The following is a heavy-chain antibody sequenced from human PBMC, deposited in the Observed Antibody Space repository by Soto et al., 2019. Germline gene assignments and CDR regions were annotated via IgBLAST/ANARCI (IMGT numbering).Heavy chain of an antibody. CDR3: ASISPLTTVSPFDY. D-gene: IGHD4-4*01. CDR2: IIPILGIA. J-gene: IGHJ4*02. CDR1: GGTFSSYT. V-gene: IGHV1-69*02. Sequence: QVQLVQSGAEVKQPGSSVKVSCKASGGTFSSYTISWVRQAPGQGLEWMGRIIPILGIANYAQKFQGRVTITADKSTSTAYMELSSLRSEDTAVYYCASISPLTTVSPFDYWGQGTLVTVSS.